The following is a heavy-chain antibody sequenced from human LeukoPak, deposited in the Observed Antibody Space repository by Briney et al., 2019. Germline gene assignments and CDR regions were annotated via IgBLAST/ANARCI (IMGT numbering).Heavy chain of an antibody. CDR3: ARSDWMRWFDP. V-gene: IGHV4-59*08. J-gene: IGHJ5*02. CDR1: GGSINNYY. CDR2: IYYSGST. Sequence: SETLSLTCTVSGGSINNYYWSWIRQTPGKGLEWIGYIYYSGSTNYNPSLKSRVPISVDTSKNQFSLKLSSVTAADTAVYYCARSDWMRWFDPWGLGTLVTVSS. D-gene: IGHD1-1*01.